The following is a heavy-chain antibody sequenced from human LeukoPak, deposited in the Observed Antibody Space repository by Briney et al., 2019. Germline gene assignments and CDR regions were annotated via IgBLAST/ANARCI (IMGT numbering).Heavy chain of an antibody. J-gene: IGHJ4*02. CDR2: IKGDGIST. CDR3: AKDHYWSIDY. CDR1: GFDFSSNW. D-gene: IGHD3-3*01. Sequence: GGSLRLSCAASGFDFSSNWMHWVRHAPGQGLVWVPRIKGDGISTNYADSVKGRFTISRDIAKNTLYLQMNSLRAEDTGVYYCAKDHYWSIDYWGRGALVTVSS. V-gene: IGHV3-74*01.